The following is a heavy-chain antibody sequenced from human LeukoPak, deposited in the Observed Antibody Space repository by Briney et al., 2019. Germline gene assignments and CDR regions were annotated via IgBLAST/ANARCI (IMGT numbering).Heavy chain of an antibody. V-gene: IGHV4-34*01. D-gene: IGHD3-22*01. Sequence: PSETLSLTCAVYGGSFSGYYWSWIRQPPGKGLEWIGEINHSGSTNYNPSLKSRVTISVDTSKNQFSLKLSSVTAADTAVYYCARVRFYDSSGYYYFSPYYFDYWGQGTLVTVSS. CDR1: GGSFSGYY. J-gene: IGHJ4*02. CDR3: ARVRFYDSSGYYYFSPYYFDY. CDR2: INHSGST.